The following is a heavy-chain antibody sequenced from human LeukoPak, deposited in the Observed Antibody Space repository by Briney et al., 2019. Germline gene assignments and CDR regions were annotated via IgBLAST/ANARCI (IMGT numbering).Heavy chain of an antibody. CDR3: AKDYYSGSGTPRGYFFDH. V-gene: IGHV3-33*05. CDR1: GLFFRVYA. CDR2: VSFDGANK. J-gene: IGHJ4*02. Sequence: GRSLRLSCAASGLFFRVYAMHGVRGARGRGLVGVAIVSFDGANKYYAESVKGRFTVSRGNAENKLYLQMNSLRAEDTAIYYCAKDYYSGSGTPRGYFFDHWGQGSLVAVSS. D-gene: IGHD3-10*01.